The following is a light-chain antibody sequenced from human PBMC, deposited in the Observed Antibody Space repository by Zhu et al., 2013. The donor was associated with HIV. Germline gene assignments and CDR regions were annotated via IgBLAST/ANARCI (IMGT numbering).Light chain of an antibody. CDR2: AAS. V-gene: IGKV1-39*01. CDR1: QSISNY. CDR3: QQYNSYPLT. Sequence: DIQMTQSPSSLSASVGDRVTIPCRASQSISNYLNWYQHKPGKAPKLLIYAASTLQSGVPSRFSGSGSGTDFTLTISSLQPEDFATYYCQQYNSYPLTFGQGTRLEIK. J-gene: IGKJ5*01.